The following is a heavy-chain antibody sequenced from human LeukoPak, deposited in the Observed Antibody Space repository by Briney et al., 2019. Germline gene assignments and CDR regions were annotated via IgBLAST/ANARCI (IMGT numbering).Heavy chain of an antibody. V-gene: IGHV3-30*03. CDR3: ARDHGSGTRNWFDP. D-gene: IGHD3-10*01. CDR2: ISYDESDK. CDR1: GFTFSNYG. J-gene: IGHJ5*02. Sequence: GGSLRLSCAASGFTFSNYGMHWVRQAPGKGLEWVAVISYDESDKYYADSVKGRFTISRDNSKNTLYLQMNSLRAEDTAVYYCARDHGSGTRNWFDPWGQGTLVTVSS.